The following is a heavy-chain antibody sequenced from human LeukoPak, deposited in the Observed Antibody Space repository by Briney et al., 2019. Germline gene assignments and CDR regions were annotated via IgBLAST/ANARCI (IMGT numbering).Heavy chain of an antibody. V-gene: IGHV3-73*01. CDR2: IRSTANGYAT. CDR3: ARTYEYYYGSGSYYYYYYYYMDV. J-gene: IGHJ6*03. CDR1: GFTFSGSA. Sequence: GGSLRLSCAASGFTFSGSALHWVRQASGKGLEWVGRIRSTANGYATAYAASVKGRFTISRDDSKNTAYLQMDSLKTEDTAVYYCARTYEYYYGSGSYYYYYYYYMDVWGKGTTVTVSS. D-gene: IGHD3-10*01.